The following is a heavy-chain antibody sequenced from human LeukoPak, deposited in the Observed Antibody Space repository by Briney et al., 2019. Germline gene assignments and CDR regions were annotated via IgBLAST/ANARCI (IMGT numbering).Heavy chain of an antibody. J-gene: IGHJ4*02. CDR2: IYYSGSN. V-gene: IGHV4-39*01. CDR3: ASLLAVAGNFDY. D-gene: IGHD6-19*01. CDR1: GGSITSDY. Sequence: ASETLSLTCTVSGGSITSDYWGWIRQPPGKGLEWIGSIYYSGSNYYNPSLKSRVTISVDTSKNQFSLKLSSVTAADTAVYYCASLLAVAGNFDYWGQGTLVTVSS.